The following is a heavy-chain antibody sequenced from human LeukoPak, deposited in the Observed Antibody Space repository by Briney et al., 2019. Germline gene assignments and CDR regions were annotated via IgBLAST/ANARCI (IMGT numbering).Heavy chain of an antibody. J-gene: IGHJ4*02. CDR1: GFTFDDYA. D-gene: IGHD3-22*01. V-gene: IGHV3-20*04. CDR3: ARALSGYHEYYFNY. Sequence: GGSLRLSCAASGFTFDDYAMSWVRQAPGKGLEWVSRINWNGGSTSYADSVKGRFTISRDNAKNSLYLQMNSLRAEDTAVYYCARALSGYHEYYFNYWGQGTLVTVSS. CDR2: INWNGGST.